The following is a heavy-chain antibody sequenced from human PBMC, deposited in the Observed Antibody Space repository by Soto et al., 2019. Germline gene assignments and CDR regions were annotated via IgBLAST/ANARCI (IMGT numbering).Heavy chain of an antibody. CDR2: ISGSGGST. Sequence: EVQLLESGGGLVQPGGSLRLSCAASGFTFSSYAMSWVRQAPGKGLEWVSAISGSGGSTYYADSVKGRFTISRDNSQNTLYLQMSSLRAEDTAVYYCAKIPPGDSYGYFYFDYWGQGTLVTVSS. D-gene: IGHD5-18*01. J-gene: IGHJ4*02. CDR1: GFTFSSYA. V-gene: IGHV3-23*01. CDR3: AKIPPGDSYGYFYFDY.